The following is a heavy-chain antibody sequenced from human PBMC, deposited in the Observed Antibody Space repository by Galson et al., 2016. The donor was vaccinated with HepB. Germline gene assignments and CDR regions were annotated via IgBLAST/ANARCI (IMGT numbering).Heavy chain of an antibody. D-gene: IGHD3-10*01. J-gene: IGHJ4*02. Sequence: SLRLSCAASGFAFIEYWMHWVRQAPGKGLVWVSLSKSYGSSRDYADSVKGRFTISRDDAKNTLYLQMNSLRAEDTAVYYCARGGVYGSFAYWGQGTLVTVSS. CDR2: SKSYGSSR. CDR1: GFAFIEYW. CDR3: ARGGVYGSFAY. V-gene: IGHV3-74*01.